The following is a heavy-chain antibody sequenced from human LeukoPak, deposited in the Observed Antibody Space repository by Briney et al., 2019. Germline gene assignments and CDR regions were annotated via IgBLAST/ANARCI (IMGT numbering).Heavy chain of an antibody. CDR2: IYYSGST. CDR3: ARQGDCSGGSCYPYYYYGMDV. CDR1: GGSISSYY. D-gene: IGHD2-15*01. Sequence: PSETLSLTCTVSGGSISSYYWSWIRQPPGKGLEWIGYIYYSGSTNYNPSLKSRVTISVDTSKNQFSLKLSSVTAADTAVYYCARQGDCSGGSCYPYYYYGMDVWGQGTTVTVSS. J-gene: IGHJ6*02. V-gene: IGHV4-59*08.